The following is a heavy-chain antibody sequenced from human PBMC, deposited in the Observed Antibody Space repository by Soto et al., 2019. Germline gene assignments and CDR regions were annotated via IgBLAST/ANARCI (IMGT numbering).Heavy chain of an antibody. CDR1: GYTFTDSA. V-gene: IGHV1-3*04. J-gene: IGHJ4*02. CDR2: IATGNGNT. D-gene: IGHD2-21*01. Sequence: QVQLVQSGAEVKKPGASVKVSCKASGYTFTDSAIHWVRKAPGQSLEWMGWIATGNGNTKYSQKFQGRVTITRDTSATTANMELSSLKSEDTAVYYCAKGSQMWTPDYWGQGTLVTVSS. CDR3: AKGSQMWTPDY.